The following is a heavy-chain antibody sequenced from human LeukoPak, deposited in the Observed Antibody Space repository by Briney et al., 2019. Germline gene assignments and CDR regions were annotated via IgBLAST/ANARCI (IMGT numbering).Heavy chain of an antibody. V-gene: IGHV3-30*02. CDR1: GFTFSSYG. D-gene: IGHD6-13*01. J-gene: IGHJ4*02. CDR3: AKDPTLYTLYSSSWYLDY. Sequence: GGSLRLSCAASGFTFSSYGMHWVRQAPGKGLEWVAFIRYDGSNKYYADSVKGRFTISRDNSKNTLYLQMNSLRAEDTAVYYCAKDPTLYTLYSSSWYLDYWGQGTLVTVSS. CDR2: IRYDGSNK.